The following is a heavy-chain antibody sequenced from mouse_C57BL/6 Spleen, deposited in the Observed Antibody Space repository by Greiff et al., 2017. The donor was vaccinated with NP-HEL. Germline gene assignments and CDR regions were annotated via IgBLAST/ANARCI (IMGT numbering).Heavy chain of an antibody. CDR1: GYTFTSYW. V-gene: IGHV1-55*01. J-gene: IGHJ3*01. CDR2: IYPGSGST. CDR3: ARSGYGSSLAWFAY. Sequence: QVHVKQPGAELVKPGASVKMSCKASGYTFTSYWITWVKQRPGQGLEWIGDIYPGSGSTNYNEKFKSKATLTVDTSSSTAYMQLSSLTSEDSAVYYCARSGYGSSLAWFAYWGQGTLVTVSA. D-gene: IGHD1-1*01.